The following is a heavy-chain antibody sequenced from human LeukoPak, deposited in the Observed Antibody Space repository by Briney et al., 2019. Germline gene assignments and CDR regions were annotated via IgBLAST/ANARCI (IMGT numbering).Heavy chain of an antibody. V-gene: IGHV3-7*03. CDR3: ARCPIAYSSSWYDCGWFDP. CDR2: IKQDGTEK. Sequence: GGSLRLSCAASGFTFTTYWMSWVRQAPGKGLEWVANIKQDGTEKYYVDSVKGRFTISRDNAKNSLYLQMNSLRAEDTALYYCARCPIAYSSSWYDCGWFDPWGQGTLVTVSS. CDR1: GFTFTTYW. D-gene: IGHD6-13*01. J-gene: IGHJ5*02.